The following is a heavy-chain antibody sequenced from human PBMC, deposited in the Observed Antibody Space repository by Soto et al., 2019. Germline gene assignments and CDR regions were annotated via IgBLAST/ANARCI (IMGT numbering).Heavy chain of an antibody. D-gene: IGHD6-13*01. CDR2: ISYDGSNK. J-gene: IGHJ4*02. CDR3: ARGRSIAAAGTESHFDY. Sequence: PGGSLRLSCAASGFTFSSYAMHWVRQAPGKGLEWVAVISYDGSNKYYADSVKGRFTISRDNSKNTLYLQMNSLRAEDTAVYYCARGRSIAAAGTESHFDYWGQGTLVTVSS. CDR1: GFTFSSYA. V-gene: IGHV3-30-3*01.